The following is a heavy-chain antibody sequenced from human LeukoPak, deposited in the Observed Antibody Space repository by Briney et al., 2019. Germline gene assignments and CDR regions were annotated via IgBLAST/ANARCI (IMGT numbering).Heavy chain of an antibody. Sequence: ASVKVSCKASGYTFTSYGISWVRQAPGQGLEWMGWISAYNGNTNYAQKLQGRVTMTTDTSTSTAYMELRSLRSEDTAVYYCATDFPKGGSSGYFSGSFDYWGQGTLVTVSS. CDR1: GYTFTSYG. D-gene: IGHD3-22*01. J-gene: IGHJ4*02. V-gene: IGHV1-18*01. CDR3: ATDFPKGGSSGYFSGSFDY. CDR2: ISAYNGNT.